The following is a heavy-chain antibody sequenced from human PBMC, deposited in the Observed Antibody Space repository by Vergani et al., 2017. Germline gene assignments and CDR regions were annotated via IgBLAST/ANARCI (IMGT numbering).Heavy chain of an antibody. CDR3: ARPGSIEMATKITVDWYCDL. CDR1: GYSFTSYW. V-gene: IGHV5-51*01. D-gene: IGHD5-24*01. Sequence: EVQLVQSGAEVKKPGESLKISCKGSGYSFTSYWIGWVRQMPGKGLEWMGIIYPGDSDTRYRTSFQGQVTISAEKSISTASLQWSSLKASDTAMYYCARPGSIEMATKITVDWYCDLWGRGTLVTVSS. J-gene: IGHJ2*01. CDR2: IYPGDSDT.